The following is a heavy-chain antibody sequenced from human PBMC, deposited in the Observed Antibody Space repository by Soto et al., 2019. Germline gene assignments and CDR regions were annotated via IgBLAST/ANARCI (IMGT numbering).Heavy chain of an antibody. CDR1: GFSLSTNGVA. CDR3: THTSGHSSTGADN. V-gene: IGHV2-5*02. J-gene: IGHJ4*02. Sequence: QITLRESGPALVKPTQTLTLTCTFSGFSLSTNGVAVGWIRQPPGKALAWLALIFWDDDARYSPSLKSRLTITKDTSKNQVVLIMTIMDPVDTGTYYCTHTSGHSSTGADNWGQGTQVTLSS. CDR2: IFWDDDA. D-gene: IGHD6-19*01.